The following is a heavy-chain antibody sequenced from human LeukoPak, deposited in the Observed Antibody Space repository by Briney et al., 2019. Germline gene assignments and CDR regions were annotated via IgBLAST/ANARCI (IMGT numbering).Heavy chain of an antibody. CDR1: GGTFSSYA. D-gene: IGHD4-11*01. J-gene: IGHJ5*02. CDR2: IIPIFGTA. V-gene: IGHV1-69*13. Sequence: SVKVSCKASGGTFSSYAISWVRQAPGQGLEWMGGIIPIFGTANYAQKFQGRVTITADESTSTAYMELSSLRSEDTAVYYCAREGVTTVTTSWFDPWGQGTLVTVSS. CDR3: AREGVTTVTTSWFDP.